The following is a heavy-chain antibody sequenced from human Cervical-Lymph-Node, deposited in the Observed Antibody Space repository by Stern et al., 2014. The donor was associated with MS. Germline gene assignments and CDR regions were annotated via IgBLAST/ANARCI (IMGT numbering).Heavy chain of an antibody. CDR1: GYTFSSYW. Sequence: EVQLVESGGEVKKPGESLRISCKGSGYTFSSYWIDWVRHMPGKGLEWMGTIFPDDSETRYSPSFQGQVSISADKAISTAYLQWSSLKASDTAIYYCARHVTVADPMYYYYGVDVWGQGTTVTVAS. V-gene: IGHV5-51*01. D-gene: IGHD6-19*01. J-gene: IGHJ6*02. CDR2: IFPDDSET. CDR3: ARHVTVADPMYYYYGVDV.